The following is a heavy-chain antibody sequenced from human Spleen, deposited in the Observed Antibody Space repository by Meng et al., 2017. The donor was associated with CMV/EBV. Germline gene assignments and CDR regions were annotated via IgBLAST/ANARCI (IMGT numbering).Heavy chain of an antibody. CDR1: GYTFTSYG. CDR2: ISAYNGNT. D-gene: IGHD6-13*01. J-gene: IGHJ4*02. Sequence: GAKVKQPGASLKVRCKASGYTFTSYGISWVRQAPGQGLEWMGWISAYNGNTNYAQKLQGRVTMTTDTSTSTAYMELRSLRSDDTAVYYCARDSSPLAPLDYWGQGTLVTVSS. CDR3: ARDSSPLAPLDY. V-gene: IGHV1-18*01.